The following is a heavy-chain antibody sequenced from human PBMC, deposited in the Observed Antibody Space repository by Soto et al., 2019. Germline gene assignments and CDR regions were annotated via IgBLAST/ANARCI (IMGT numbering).Heavy chain of an antibody. Sequence: QVQLLQSGAEVRKPGSSVKVSCKASGGTFSSFAISWVRQAPGQGLEWMGGIIPIFATTNYAQKFQGRVTITADESTSTAHMELGSLRSEDTAVYYCARVRDVVVVPDYGMDVWGQGTTVTVSS. V-gene: IGHV1-69*01. CDR1: GGTFSSFA. CDR3: ARVRDVVVVPDYGMDV. J-gene: IGHJ6*02. D-gene: IGHD2-2*01. CDR2: IIPIFATT.